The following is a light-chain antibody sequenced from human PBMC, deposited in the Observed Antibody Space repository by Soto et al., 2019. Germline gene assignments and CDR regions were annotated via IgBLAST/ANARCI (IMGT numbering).Light chain of an antibody. J-gene: IGKJ1*01. CDR1: HDVISNS. V-gene: IGKV3-20*01. CDR3: HQYGRSPTS. Sequence: EIVLTQSPGTLSLSPGERASLSCTASHDVISNSLAWYQKKVGQPPRLLIYAASKRATDIPDRFSGGGSGTDFTLTIDRLESEDFAVYYCHQYGRSPTSFGQGTRVEIK. CDR2: AAS.